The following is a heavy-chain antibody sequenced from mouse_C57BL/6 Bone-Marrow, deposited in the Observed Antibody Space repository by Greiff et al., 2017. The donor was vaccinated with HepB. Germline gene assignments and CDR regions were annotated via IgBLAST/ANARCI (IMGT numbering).Heavy chain of an antibody. CDR1: GFSLTSYG. V-gene: IGHV2-2*01. D-gene: IGHD2-1*01. CDR2: IWSGGST. CDR3: ARIGNYFYAMDY. J-gene: IGHJ4*01. Sequence: QVQLQQSGPGLVQPSQSLSITCTVSGFSLTSYGVHWVRQSPGKGLEWLGVIWSGGSTDYNAAFISRLSISKDNPKSQVFFKMNSLQADDTAIYYCARIGNYFYAMDYWGQGTSVTVSS.